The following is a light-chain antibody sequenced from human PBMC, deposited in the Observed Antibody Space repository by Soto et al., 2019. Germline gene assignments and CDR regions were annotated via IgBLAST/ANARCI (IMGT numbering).Light chain of an antibody. CDR3: HQRGSWPLT. J-gene: IGKJ4*01. V-gene: IGKV3-11*01. CDR2: DTY. Sequence: IVMTQSPATLSVSPGERATLSCRASQSVSYFFAWYRQKPGQAPRLLIYDTYHRATGFPARFSGSGSGTDFTLTISSLEPEDSAVYYCHQRGSWPLTFGGGTKVDI. CDR1: QSVSYF.